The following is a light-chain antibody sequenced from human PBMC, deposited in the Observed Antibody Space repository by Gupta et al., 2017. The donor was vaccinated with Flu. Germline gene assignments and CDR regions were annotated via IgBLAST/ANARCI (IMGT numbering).Light chain of an antibody. Sequence: HSSLSVSVGDRVTITCQESEDIKKTLNWYQQKPGKEPKLLIYDVSILEIWFPSRFSGGGSGTDCTFTISSLQPEDMATYFCQQYDSLPYTFGQGTKLEI. V-gene: IGKV1-33*01. CDR2: DVS. CDR3: QQYDSLPYT. CDR1: EDIKKT. J-gene: IGKJ2*01.